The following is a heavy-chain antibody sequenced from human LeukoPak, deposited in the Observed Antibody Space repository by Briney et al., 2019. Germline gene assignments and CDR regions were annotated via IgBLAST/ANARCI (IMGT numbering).Heavy chain of an antibody. D-gene: IGHD3-16*01. Sequence: SETLSLTCTVSGGSISKYYWSWIRQPAGKGLQWIGCIYSSGSTNYNPSLKSRVTMSVDTSKNQFSLKLSSVTAADTAVYYCARWALRLGMFEDYWGQGTLVTVSS. CDR2: IYSSGST. V-gene: IGHV4-4*07. CDR1: GGSISKYY. J-gene: IGHJ4*02. CDR3: ARWALRLGMFEDY.